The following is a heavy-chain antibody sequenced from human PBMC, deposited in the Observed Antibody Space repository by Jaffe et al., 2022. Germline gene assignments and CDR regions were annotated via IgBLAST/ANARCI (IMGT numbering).Heavy chain of an antibody. D-gene: IGHD1-26*01. CDR3: ARERGVYGAYSGSYYASDAFDI. J-gene: IGHJ3*02. CDR1: GVSISSYY. V-gene: IGHV4-59*01. Sequence: QVQLQESGPGLVKPSETLSLTCSVSGVSISSYYWSWIRQSPGKGLEWIGYMYYRGSTNYNPSLKSRVTISVDTSKNQFSVKLSSVTAADTAVYYCARERGVYGAYSGSYYASDAFDIWGQGTMVTVSS. CDR2: MYYRGST.